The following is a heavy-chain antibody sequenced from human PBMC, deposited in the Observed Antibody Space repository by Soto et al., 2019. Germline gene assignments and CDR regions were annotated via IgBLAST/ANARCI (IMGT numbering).Heavy chain of an antibody. Sequence: PSETLSLTCTVSGGSISSGSYSWGWIRQPPGKGPEWIGTFYYSGSTYYNPSLNSRVTISVDTTKNQFFLKLNSVTAADTAVYYCARLQGYCIHGRCSGHYALDVWGQGTTVT. J-gene: IGHJ6*01. CDR3: ARLQGYCIHGRCSGHYALDV. CDR1: GGSISSGSYS. CDR2: FYYSGST. V-gene: IGHV4-39*01. D-gene: IGHD2-8*01.